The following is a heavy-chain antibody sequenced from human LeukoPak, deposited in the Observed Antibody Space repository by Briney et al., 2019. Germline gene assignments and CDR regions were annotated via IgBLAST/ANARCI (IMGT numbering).Heavy chain of an antibody. CDR1: GYTFTGYY. D-gene: IGHD3-22*01. Sequence: GASVKVSCKASGYTFTGYYMHWVRQAPGQGLGWMGWINPNSGGTNYAQKFQGRVTMTRDTSISTAYMELSRLRSDDTAVYYCARDLPYYDSSGLEYWGQGTLVTVSS. J-gene: IGHJ4*02. CDR2: INPNSGGT. CDR3: ARDLPYYDSSGLEY. V-gene: IGHV1-2*02.